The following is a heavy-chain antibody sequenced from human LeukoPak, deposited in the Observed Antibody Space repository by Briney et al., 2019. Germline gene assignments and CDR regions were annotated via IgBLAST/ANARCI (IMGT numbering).Heavy chain of an antibody. D-gene: IGHD3-22*01. CDR1: GFLFEDFA. J-gene: IGHJ4*02. CDR3: TRGLTMIVVVMIL. V-gene: IGHV3-49*04. CDR2: IRSIAYGGTT. Sequence: GGSLRLSCTGSGFLFEDFALSWVRQAPGKGLEWVGFIRSIAYGGTTEYAASVKGRFTISRGDSKSIAYLQMNSLKTEDTAVYYCTRGLTMIVVVMILWGQGTLVTVSP.